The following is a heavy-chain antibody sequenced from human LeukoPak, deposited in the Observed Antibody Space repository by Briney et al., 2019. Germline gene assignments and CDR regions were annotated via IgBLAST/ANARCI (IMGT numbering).Heavy chain of an antibody. CDR3: AKDHRRILDCSGGSCPLSFPDY. CDR2: ISYDGSNK. Sequence: GGSLRLSCAASGFTSSSYGMHWVRQAPGKGLEWVAVISYDGSNKYYADSVKGRFTISRDNSKNTLCLQMNSLRAEDTAVYYCAKDHRRILDCSGGSCPLSFPDYWGQGTLVTVSS. CDR1: GFTSSSYG. D-gene: IGHD2-15*01. J-gene: IGHJ4*02. V-gene: IGHV3-30*18.